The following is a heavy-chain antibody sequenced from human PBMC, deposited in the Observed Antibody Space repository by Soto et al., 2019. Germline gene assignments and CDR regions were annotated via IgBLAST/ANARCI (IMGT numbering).Heavy chain of an antibody. CDR1: GGSISSGVYS. CDR2: IYPNGNT. Sequence: QLQLQESGSGLVKPSQTLSLTCGVSGGSISSGVYSWNWIQQTPGKGLEWIGYIYPNGNTSYNPSRDSRVTISLDMSKNQFSLTMTSVTAADTAVYFCARVGGWFDPWGQGTLVIVST. V-gene: IGHV4-30-2*01. D-gene: IGHD3-16*01. CDR3: ARVGGWFDP. J-gene: IGHJ5*02.